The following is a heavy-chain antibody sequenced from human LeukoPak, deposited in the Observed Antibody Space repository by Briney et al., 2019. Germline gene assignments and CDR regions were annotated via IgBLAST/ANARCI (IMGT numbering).Heavy chain of an antibody. CDR2: ISVLNGNT. CDR3: ARQSYSSGRNFDY. V-gene: IGHV1-18*01. CDR1: GGTFSSYA. Sequence: ASVKVSCKASGGTFSSYAISWVRQAPGQGLEWMGWISVLNGNTNYAQKLQGRVTMTTDTSTSTAYMELRSLRSDDTAVYYCARQSYSSGRNFDYWGQGTLVTVSS. D-gene: IGHD6-19*01. J-gene: IGHJ4*02.